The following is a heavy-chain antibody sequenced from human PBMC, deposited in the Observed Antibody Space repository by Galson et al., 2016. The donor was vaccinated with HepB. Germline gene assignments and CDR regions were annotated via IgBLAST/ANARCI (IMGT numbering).Heavy chain of an antibody. CDR3: ARVPGYS. CDR2: ISGTGGRT. Sequence: SLRLSCAASGFSFSNYAMSWVRQAPGKGLEWVSSISGTGGRTYYADSAKGRFTISRDNSKNTLYLQMNSLRAEDTALYYCARVPGYSWGQGTLVTVSS. D-gene: IGHD6-13*01. V-gene: IGHV3-23*01. J-gene: IGHJ1*01. CDR1: GFSFSNYA.